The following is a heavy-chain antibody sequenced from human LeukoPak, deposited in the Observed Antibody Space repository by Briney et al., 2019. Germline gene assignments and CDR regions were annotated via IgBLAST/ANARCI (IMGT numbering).Heavy chain of an antibody. D-gene: IGHD2-15*01. CDR1: GYSISSGYY. CDR2: IYHSGST. Sequence: SETLSLTCTVSGYSISSGYYWGWIRQPPGKGLEWIGSIYHSGSTYYNPSLKSRVTISVDTSKNQFSLKLSSVTAADTAVYYCARDRVASSGGGAARYFDYWGQGTLVTVSS. V-gene: IGHV4-38-2*02. CDR3: ARDRVASSGGGAARYFDY. J-gene: IGHJ4*02.